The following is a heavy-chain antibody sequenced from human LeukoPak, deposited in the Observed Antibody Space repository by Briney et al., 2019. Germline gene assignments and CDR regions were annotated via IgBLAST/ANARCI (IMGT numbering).Heavy chain of an antibody. J-gene: IGHJ4*02. D-gene: IGHD6-13*01. CDR2: ISVYNGNT. Sequence: ASVKVSCKASGYTFSRYGINWVRQAPGQGLEWMGWISVYNGNTDYSQRLQGRITMTADTSTSTAFMELTSLRSDDTAVYFCARGSTSWSFEYWGQGTLVTVS. V-gene: IGHV1-18*01. CDR3: ARGSTSWSFEY. CDR1: GYTFSRYG.